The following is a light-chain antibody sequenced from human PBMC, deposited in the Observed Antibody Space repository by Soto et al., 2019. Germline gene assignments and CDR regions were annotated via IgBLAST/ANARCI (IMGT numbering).Light chain of an antibody. Sequence: EIVLTQSPGTLSLSPGERATLSCRASQSVSSSYLAWFQQKPGQAPRLLINGASSRATGIPDRFSGSGSGTDFTLTISRLEPEDFVVYYCQQYGSSPLYTFGQGTKLEIK. CDR1: QSVSSSY. J-gene: IGKJ2*01. CDR3: QQYGSSPLYT. V-gene: IGKV3-20*01. CDR2: GAS.